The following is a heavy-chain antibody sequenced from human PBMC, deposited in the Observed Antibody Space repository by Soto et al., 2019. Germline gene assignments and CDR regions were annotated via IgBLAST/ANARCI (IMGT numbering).Heavy chain of an antibody. V-gene: IGHV1-18*04. CDR3: AEDAGYTSKVRWCDC. Sequence: ASVKVSCKSSGYTFTSYGISWVRQAPGQGLEWMGWISTYNDNIHYAPKLQGRVTMTTDTSTSTAYMELRSLKSDDTAVYYCAEDAGYTSKVRWCDCWGQGTRVTVAS. D-gene: IGHD2-2*02. J-gene: IGHJ4*02. CDR2: ISTYNDNI. CDR1: GYTFTSYG.